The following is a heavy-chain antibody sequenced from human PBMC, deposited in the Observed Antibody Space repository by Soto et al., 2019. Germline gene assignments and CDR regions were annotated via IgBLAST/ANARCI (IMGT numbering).Heavy chain of an antibody. CDR1: GSSFNSYW. CDR2: IYPGDSDT. Sequence: GESLKISCKGSGSSFNSYWIGWVRQMPGKGLEWMGIIYPGDSDTRYSPSFQGQVTISADKSISTAYLQWSSLKASDTSMYYCAISPPVVPAAIHFNYWGQGTLVTVCS. J-gene: IGHJ4*02. V-gene: IGHV5-51*01. CDR3: AISPPVVPAAIHFNY. D-gene: IGHD2-2*02.